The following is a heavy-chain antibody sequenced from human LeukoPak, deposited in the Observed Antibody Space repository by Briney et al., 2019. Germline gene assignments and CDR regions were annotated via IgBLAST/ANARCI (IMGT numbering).Heavy chain of an antibody. CDR1: GYTFTTYY. D-gene: IGHD1-26*01. V-gene: IGHV1-46*01. CDR3: ARDLGGSYQDY. J-gene: IGHJ4*02. Sequence: GASVKVSCKASGYTFTTYYMQLVRQAPGQGFEWMGIINPSGGSTNYAQKFQGRVTMTRDTSTSTVYMELSSLRSDDTAVYYCARDLGGSYQDYWGQGTLVTVSS. CDR2: INPSGGST.